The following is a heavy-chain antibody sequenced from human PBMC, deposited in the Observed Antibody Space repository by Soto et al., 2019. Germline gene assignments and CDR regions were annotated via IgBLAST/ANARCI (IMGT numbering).Heavy chain of an antibody. Sequence: QVQLQQWGAGLLKPSETLSLTCEVHGGSFSGYYWTWIRQTPGKGLEWIGEISHSGTTNYQPSLTSRVTISADPSKKEFSLNLTSVTAADSGVYYCARGECSSVYCFTRWALDFRGQGTVVTVSS. CDR1: GGSFSGYY. D-gene: IGHD2-2*01. V-gene: IGHV4-34*01. CDR3: ARGECSSVYCFTRWALDF. CDR2: ISHSGTT. J-gene: IGHJ3*01.